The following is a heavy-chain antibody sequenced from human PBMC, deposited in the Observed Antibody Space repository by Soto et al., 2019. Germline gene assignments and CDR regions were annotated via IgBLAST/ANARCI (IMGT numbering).Heavy chain of an antibody. CDR1: GDTIRSDY. CDR3: SRDVDFGEEDV. V-gene: IGHV4-59*01. D-gene: IGHD4-17*01. Sequence: SETLSLTCSVSGDTIRSDYWNWIRQPPGKRLEWIGYISYTGSTNYNPSLRSRVTISIDTSKNQFSLKLTSATAADTAVYYCSRDVDFGEEDVWGQGTTVTVSS. CDR2: ISYTGST. J-gene: IGHJ6*02.